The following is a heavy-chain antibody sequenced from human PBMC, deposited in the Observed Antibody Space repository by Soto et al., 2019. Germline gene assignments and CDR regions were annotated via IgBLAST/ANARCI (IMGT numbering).Heavy chain of an antibody. CDR2: ISYDGSNK. CDR1: GFTFSSYA. CDR3: ARGLSSGWLPAGGAFDI. D-gene: IGHD6-19*01. Sequence: GGSLRLSCAASGFTFSSYAMHWVRQAPGKGLEWVAVISYDGSNKYYADSVKGRFTISRDNSKNTLYLQMNSLRAEDTAVYYCARGLSSGWLPAGGAFDIWGQGTMVTVSS. V-gene: IGHV3-30-3*01. J-gene: IGHJ3*02.